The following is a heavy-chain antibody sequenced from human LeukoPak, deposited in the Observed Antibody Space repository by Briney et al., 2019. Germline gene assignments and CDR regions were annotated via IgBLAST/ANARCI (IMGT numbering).Heavy chain of an antibody. CDR2: IYYSGST. V-gene: IGHV4-39*07. CDR3: ARFSIAVAGTNAFDI. Sequence: TSETLSLTCTVSGVSISSSNSYWGWIRQPPGKGLEWIGSIYYSGSTYYNPSLKSRVTISVDTSKNQFSLKLSSVTAADTAVYYCARFSIAVAGTNAFDIWGQGTMVTVSS. D-gene: IGHD6-19*01. J-gene: IGHJ3*02. CDR1: GVSISSSNSY.